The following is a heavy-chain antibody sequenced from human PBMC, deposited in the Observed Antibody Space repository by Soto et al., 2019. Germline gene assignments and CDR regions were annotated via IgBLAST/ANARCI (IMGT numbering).Heavy chain of an antibody. CDR3: VKGDYDFWSGYPLFDD. D-gene: IGHD3-3*01. CDR1: GFTFSGYA. Sequence: GGSLRLSCAASGFTFSGYAMNWVRQAPGKGLEWVSGISGSGVNTHYADSVKGRFTISRDNSKNTLYLQMNSLRAEDTAVYYCVKGDYDFWSGYPLFDDSGQGTLVTVSS. V-gene: IGHV3-23*01. J-gene: IGHJ4*02. CDR2: ISGSGVNT.